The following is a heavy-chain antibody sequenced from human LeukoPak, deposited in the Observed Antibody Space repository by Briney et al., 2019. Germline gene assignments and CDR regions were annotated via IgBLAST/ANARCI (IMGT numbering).Heavy chain of an antibody. J-gene: IGHJ4*02. Sequence: GGSLRLSCAASGFTFSSYGMHWVRQAPGKGLEWVAVMWYDGSNKYYAGSVKGRFIISRDNSKNTLYLQMNSLRAEDTAVYYCARTYYYDSSGYSPVDYWGQGTLVTVSS. CDR3: ARTYYYDSSGYSPVDY. D-gene: IGHD3-22*01. V-gene: IGHV3-33*01. CDR1: GFTFSSYG. CDR2: MWYDGSNK.